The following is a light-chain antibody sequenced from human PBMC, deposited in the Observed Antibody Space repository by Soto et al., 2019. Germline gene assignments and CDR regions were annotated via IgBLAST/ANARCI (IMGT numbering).Light chain of an antibody. Sequence: IVLTQSPGTLSLSPVEIATISCRASQIVCSSYLAWYQQKPGQAPRLLIYGAASRATGIPDRFSGSGSGTDFTLTISRLEPEDFAVYYCKQYGSTPLTFGGGTKVEIK. V-gene: IGKV3-20*01. CDR2: GAA. CDR3: KQYGSTPLT. J-gene: IGKJ4*01. CDR1: QIVCSSY.